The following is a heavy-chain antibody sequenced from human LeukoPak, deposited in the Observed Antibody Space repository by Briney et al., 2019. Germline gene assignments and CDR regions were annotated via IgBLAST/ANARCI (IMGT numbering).Heavy chain of an antibody. J-gene: IGHJ4*02. CDR3: AKVDSGYSDGSVDY. D-gene: IGHD5-18*01. V-gene: IGHV3-23*01. Sequence: SGGSLRLSCAASGFTFSSYAMSWIRQAPGKGLEWVSAISASGGSTNYADSVKGRFTISRDNSKNTLYLQMNSLRAEDTAVYYCAKVDSGYSDGSVDYWGQGTLVTVSS. CDR1: GFTFSSYA. CDR2: ISASGGST.